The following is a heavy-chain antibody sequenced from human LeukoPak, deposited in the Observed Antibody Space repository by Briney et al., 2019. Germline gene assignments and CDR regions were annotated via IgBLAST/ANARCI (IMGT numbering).Heavy chain of an antibody. CDR2: IKSKTDGGTI. CDR3: TTVTLRPVGL. D-gene: IGHD3-10*01. CDR1: GFTFSSYE. J-gene: IGHJ4*02. Sequence: GGSLRLSCAASGFTFSSYEMNWVRQAPGKGLEWVGRIKSKTDGGTIDYAAPVKGRFTISRDDSKNTLFLQMNSLKIEDTAVYYCTTVTLRPVGLWGQGTLVTVSS. V-gene: IGHV3-15*05.